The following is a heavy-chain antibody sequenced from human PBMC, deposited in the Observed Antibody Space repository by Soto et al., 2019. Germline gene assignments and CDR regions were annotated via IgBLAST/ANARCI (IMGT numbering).Heavy chain of an antibody. CDR3: ARERDYYYGMDG. J-gene: IGHJ6*02. CDR1: GGSISRGGYY. CDR2: IYYSGST. Sequence: QVQLQESGPGLVKPSQTLSLTCTVSGGSISRGGYYWSWIRQHPGKGLEWIGYIYYSGSTYYNPSLKSRVTIAVDTSKNQFSLKLSSVTAADTAVYYCARERDYYYGMDGWGQGTTVTVSS. V-gene: IGHV4-31*03.